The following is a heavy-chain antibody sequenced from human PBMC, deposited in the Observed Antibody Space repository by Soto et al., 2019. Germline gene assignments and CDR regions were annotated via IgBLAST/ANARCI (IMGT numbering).Heavy chain of an antibody. CDR1: GFTFNNNA. Sequence: EVQLLESGGGLGQPGGSLRLSCAASGFTFNNNAMSWVRQVPGKGLEWVSAISGSAGSTYYADSVKGRFTISRDNSRSTLFLQMDSLRVEDTALYYCARDQRPTTGISRVAFDIWGQGTMVTVSS. CDR3: ARDQRPTTGISRVAFDI. CDR2: ISGSAGST. J-gene: IGHJ3*02. D-gene: IGHD1-1*01. V-gene: IGHV3-23*01.